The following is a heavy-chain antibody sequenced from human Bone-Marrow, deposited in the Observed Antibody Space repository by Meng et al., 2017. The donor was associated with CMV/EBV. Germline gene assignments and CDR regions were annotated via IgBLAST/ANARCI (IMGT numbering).Heavy chain of an antibody. CDR3: AILPGIVTSTDY. CDR2: INWNGGST. D-gene: IGHD2-21*01. J-gene: IGHJ4*02. CDR1: GFTFSSYE. Sequence: GESLKISCAASGFTFSSYEMNWVRQAPGKGLEWVSGINWNGGSTGYADSVKGRFTISRDNAKNSLYLQMNSLRAEDTALYYCAILPGIVTSTDYWGQGTLVTVSS. V-gene: IGHV3-20*04.